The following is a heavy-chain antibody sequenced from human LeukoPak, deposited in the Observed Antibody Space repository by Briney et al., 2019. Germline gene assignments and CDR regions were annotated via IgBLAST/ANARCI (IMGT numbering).Heavy chain of an antibody. CDR2: INHSGST. CDR3: AGFWIHWFDP. V-gene: IGHV4-34*01. D-gene: IGHD3-3*01. CDR1: GGSFRGYY. J-gene: IGHJ5*02. Sequence: PSETLSLTCAVYGGSFRGYYWSWIRQPPGKGLEWVGEINHSGSTNYNPSLKSRVTISVDTSKNQFSLKLSSVTAADTAVYYCAGFWIHWFDPWGQGTLVTVSS.